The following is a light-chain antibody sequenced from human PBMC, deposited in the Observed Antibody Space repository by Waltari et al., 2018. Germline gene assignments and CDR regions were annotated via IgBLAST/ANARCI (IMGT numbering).Light chain of an antibody. CDR2: RNT. Sequence: QSVLIRPPSASETPGQRVTIPCSGSNSNIGRNSVCWYQHLPGTAPELLIYRNTQRPSGVPDRFSGSKSDTSASLAISGLRSEDEADYYCAAWDDSLRAWVFGGGTKLTVL. CDR1: NSNIGRNS. CDR3: AAWDDSLRAWV. V-gene: IGLV1-47*01. J-gene: IGLJ3*02.